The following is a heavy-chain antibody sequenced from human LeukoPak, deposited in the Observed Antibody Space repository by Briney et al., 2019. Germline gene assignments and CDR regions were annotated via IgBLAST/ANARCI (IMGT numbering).Heavy chain of an antibody. CDR3: ARAQYYYDSSGQIQYYFDY. CDR2: IKQDGSEK. CDR1: GFIFSQYS. D-gene: IGHD3-22*01. V-gene: IGHV3-7*03. Sequence: GGSLRLSCAASGFIFSQYSINWVRQAPGKGLEWVANIKQDGSEKYYVDSVKGRFTISRDNAKNSLYLQMNSLRAEDTAVYYCARAQYYYDSSGQIQYYFDYWGQGTLVTVSS. J-gene: IGHJ4*02.